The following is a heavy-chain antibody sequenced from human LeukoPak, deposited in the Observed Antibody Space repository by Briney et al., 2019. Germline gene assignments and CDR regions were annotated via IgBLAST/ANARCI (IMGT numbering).Heavy chain of an antibody. J-gene: IGHJ6*02. V-gene: IGHV3-33*01. CDR3: ARDKDYYDSSGYHYYYGMDV. D-gene: IGHD3-22*01. Sequence: GGSLRLSCAASGLTFSDYGMHWVRQAPGKGLEWVALIWYDGSYKYCADSVKGRFTISRDNSKNTLYLQMNSLRAEDTAVYYCARDKDYYDSSGYHYYYGMDVWGQGTTVTVSS. CDR2: IWYDGSYK. CDR1: GLTFSDYG.